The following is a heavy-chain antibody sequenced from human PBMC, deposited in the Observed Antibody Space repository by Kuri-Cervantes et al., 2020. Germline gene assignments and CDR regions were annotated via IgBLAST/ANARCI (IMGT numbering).Heavy chain of an antibody. D-gene: IGHD3-10*01. V-gene: IGHV3-30-3*01. CDR2: ISYDGSNK. J-gene: IGHJ3*02. CDR3: ATRPVSLWFGDAFDI. Sequence: GESLKISCAASGFTFSSYAMHWVRQAPGKGLEWVAVISYDGSNKYYADSVKGRFTISRDNSKNTLYLQMNSLRAEDTAVYYCATRPVSLWFGDAFDIWGQGTMVTVSS. CDR1: GFTFSSYA.